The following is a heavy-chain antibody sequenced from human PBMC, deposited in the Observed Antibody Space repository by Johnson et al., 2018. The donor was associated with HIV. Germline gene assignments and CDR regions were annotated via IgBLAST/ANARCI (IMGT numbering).Heavy chain of an antibody. J-gene: IGHJ3*01. CDR3: ARRGWGDAFDV. CDR1: GFTIDDDA. D-gene: IGHD3-16*01. V-gene: IGHV3-9*01. Sequence: VQLVESGGGFVQPGRSLRLSCAPSGFTIDDDAIHWVRQAPGKGLEWVSGISWNSEKYYVDSVKGRFTISRDNAKNSLYLQMNSLRAEDTAVYYCARRGWGDAFDVWGQGTVVTVSS. CDR2: ISWNSEK.